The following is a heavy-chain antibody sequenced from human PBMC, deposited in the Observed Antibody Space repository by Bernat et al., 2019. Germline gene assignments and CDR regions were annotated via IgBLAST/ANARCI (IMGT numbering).Heavy chain of an antibody. Sequence: EVQLVESGGGLVQPGGSLRLSCAASGLTFSSFWMHWVRQAPGKGLVWVSRVNGDGSSTSYADSVKGRFTSSRDKAKNPLYLQMNSLRAEDTAVYYCAKAEYSSSSRHFDYWGQGTLVTVSS. D-gene: IGHD6-6*01. J-gene: IGHJ4*02. CDR3: AKAEYSSSSRHFDY. CDR1: GLTFSSFW. V-gene: IGHV3-74*01. CDR2: VNGDGSST.